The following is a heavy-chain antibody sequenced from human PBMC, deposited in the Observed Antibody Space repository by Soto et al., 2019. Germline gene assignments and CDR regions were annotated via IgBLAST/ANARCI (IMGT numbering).Heavy chain of an antibody. CDR3: ARDRHSSSWYYFDY. CDR2: IIPIFGTA. CDR1: GGTFSIYA. Sequence: SVKVSCKASGGTFSIYAISWVLQAPGQGLEWMGGIIPIFGTANYAQKFQGRVTITADESTSTAYMELSSLRSEDTAVYYCARDRHSSSWYYFDYWGQGTLVTVSS. D-gene: IGHD6-13*01. V-gene: IGHV1-69*13. J-gene: IGHJ4*02.